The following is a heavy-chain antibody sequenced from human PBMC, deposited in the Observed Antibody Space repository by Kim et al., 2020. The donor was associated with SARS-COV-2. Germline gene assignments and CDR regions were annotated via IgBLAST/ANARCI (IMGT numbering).Heavy chain of an antibody. CDR2: ISSNGGST. CDR3: ARDTEYSSGWYDYYYYGM. D-gene: IGHD6-19*01. J-gene: IGHJ6*01. V-gene: IGHV3-64*01. CDR1: GFTFSSYA. Sequence: GGSLRLSCAASGFTFSSYAMHWVRQAPGKGLEYVSAISSNGGSTYYANSVKGRFTISRDNSKNTLYLQMGSLRAEDMAVYYCARDTEYSSGWYDYYYYGM.